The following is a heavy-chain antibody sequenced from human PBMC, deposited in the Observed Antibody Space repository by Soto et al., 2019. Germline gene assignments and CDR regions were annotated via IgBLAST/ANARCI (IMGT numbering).Heavy chain of an antibody. CDR3: ARGDSSGWDFDY. Sequence: EVQLVESGGGLVQPGGSPRLSCAASKFTFSNYNMNWVRQAPGKGLEWVSYISSSESTIYYADSVKDRFVIYRDNADKSLYLQMNSLRDEDTAVYYCARGDSSGWDFDYWCQGTLVTVSS. D-gene: IGHD6-19*01. J-gene: IGHJ4*02. CDR1: KFTFSNYN. V-gene: IGHV3-48*02. CDR2: ISSSESTI.